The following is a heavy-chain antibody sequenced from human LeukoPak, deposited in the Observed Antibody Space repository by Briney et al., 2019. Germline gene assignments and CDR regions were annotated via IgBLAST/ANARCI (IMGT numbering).Heavy chain of an antibody. J-gene: IGHJ4*02. CDR3: PRGGSPSDH. D-gene: IGHD2-15*01. CDR1: GFTFSSYW. Sequence: GGSLRLSCAASGFTFSSYWMHWVRQSPGKGLVWVSRIHLDGRTTNYADSVKGRFTVSRDNAKNILCLQMDSLRPDDTAVYYCPRGGSPSDHWGQGTLVTVSS. CDR2: IHLDGRTT. V-gene: IGHV3-74*01.